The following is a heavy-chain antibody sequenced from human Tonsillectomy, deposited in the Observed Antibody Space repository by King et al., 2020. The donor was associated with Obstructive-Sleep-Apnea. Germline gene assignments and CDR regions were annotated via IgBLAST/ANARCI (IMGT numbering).Heavy chain of an antibody. CDR3: ARVKWELLLPDY. CDR1: GFTFSSYW. Sequence: VQLVESGGGLVQPGGSLRLSCAASGFTFSSYWMHWVRQAPGKGLVWVSRINSDVSRTSYADAVKGRFTISRDNAKNTLSLQRKSLRAEDTAVYYCARVKWELLLPDYWGQGTLVTVSS. D-gene: IGHD1-26*01. J-gene: IGHJ4*02. CDR2: INSDVSRT. V-gene: IGHV3-74*01.